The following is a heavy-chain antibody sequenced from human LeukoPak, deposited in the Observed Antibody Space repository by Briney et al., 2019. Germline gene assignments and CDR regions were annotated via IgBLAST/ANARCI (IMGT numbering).Heavy chain of an antibody. Sequence: SVKVSCKASGGTFSSYAISWVRQAPGQGLEWMGGIIPIFGTANYAQKFQGRVTITTDESTSTTYMELSSLRSEDTAVYYCARSGYCSSTSCYNRAHFDYWGQGTLVTVSS. V-gene: IGHV1-69*05. CDR3: ARSGYCSSTSCYNRAHFDY. CDR2: IIPIFGTA. J-gene: IGHJ4*02. D-gene: IGHD2-2*02. CDR1: GGTFSSYA.